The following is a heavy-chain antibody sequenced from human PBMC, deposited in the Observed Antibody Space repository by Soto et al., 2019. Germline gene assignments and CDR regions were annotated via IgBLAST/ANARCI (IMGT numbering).Heavy chain of an antibody. V-gene: IGHV4-30-2*01. CDR2: IYHSGST. J-gene: IGHJ5*02. CDR3: ARDYFDSSDYTTNWFDP. Sequence: PSETLSLTCAVSGGSISSGGYSWSWIRQPPGKGLEWIGYIYHSGSTYYNPSLKSRVTILVDTSKNQFSLKLTSVTAADTALYYWARDYFDSSDYTTNWFDPWGQGTLVTVSS. D-gene: IGHD3-22*01. CDR1: GGSISSGGYS.